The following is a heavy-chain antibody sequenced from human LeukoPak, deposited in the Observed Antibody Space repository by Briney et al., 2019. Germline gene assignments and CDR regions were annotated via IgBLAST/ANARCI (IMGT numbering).Heavy chain of an antibody. Sequence: SETLSLTCTVSEGSITSYYWSWIRQSAGKGLEWIGRIYITGSTTYNPSLKSRVTMSLGTSKNQFSLKLSSVTAADTAVYYCARDSGTTGEVKFDPWGQGTLVTVSS. V-gene: IGHV4-4*07. D-gene: IGHD3-10*01. J-gene: IGHJ5*02. CDR3: ARDSGTTGEVKFDP. CDR2: IYITGST. CDR1: EGSITSYY.